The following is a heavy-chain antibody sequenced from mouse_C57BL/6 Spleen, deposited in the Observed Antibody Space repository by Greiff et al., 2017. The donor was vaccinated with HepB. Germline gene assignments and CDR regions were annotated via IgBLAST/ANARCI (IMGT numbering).Heavy chain of an antibody. CDR1: GYTFTSYW. CDR2: IDPSDSET. CDR3: ARSGDGYRYYFDY. J-gene: IGHJ2*01. Sequence: VKLQQPGAELVRPGSSVKLSCKASGYTFTSYWMHWVKQRPIQGLEWIGNIDPSDSETHYNQKFKDKATLTVDKSSSTAYMQLSSLTSEDSAVYYCARSGDGYRYYFDYWGQGTTLTVSS. V-gene: IGHV1-52*01. D-gene: IGHD2-3*01.